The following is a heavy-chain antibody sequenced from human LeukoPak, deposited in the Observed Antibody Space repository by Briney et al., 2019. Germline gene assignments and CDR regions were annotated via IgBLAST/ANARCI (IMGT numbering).Heavy chain of an antibody. Sequence: SETLSLTCTVSGGSISSGDYSWNWIRQPAGKGLEWIGRIYTSGSTNYNPSLKSRVTISVDTSKNQFSLKLSSVTAADTAVYYCARFSGYDYTRNYWGQGTLVTVSS. J-gene: IGHJ4*02. D-gene: IGHD5-12*01. CDR3: ARFSGYDYTRNY. V-gene: IGHV4-61*02. CDR1: GGSISSGDYS. CDR2: IYTSGST.